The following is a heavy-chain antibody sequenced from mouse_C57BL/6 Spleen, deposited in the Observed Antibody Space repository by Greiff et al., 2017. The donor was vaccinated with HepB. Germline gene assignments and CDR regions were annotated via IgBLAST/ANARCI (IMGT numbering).Heavy chain of an antibody. CDR2: IYPSDSET. D-gene: IGHD2-1*01. Sequence: VQLQQPGAELVRPGSSVKLSCKASGYTFTSYWMDWVKQRPGQGLEWIGNIYPSDSETHYNQKFKDKATLTVDKSSSTAYMQLSRLTSEDSAVYYCARGYYGNPWFAYWGQGTLVTVSA. J-gene: IGHJ3*01. V-gene: IGHV1-61*01. CDR1: GYTFTSYW. CDR3: ARGYYGNPWFAY.